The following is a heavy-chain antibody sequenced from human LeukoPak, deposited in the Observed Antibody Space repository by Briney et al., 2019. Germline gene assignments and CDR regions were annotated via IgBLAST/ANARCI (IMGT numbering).Heavy chain of an antibody. V-gene: IGHV4-30-4*01. D-gene: IGHD2-2*03. CDR2: IYYSGST. CDR1: GGSISSGDYY. Sequence: PSETLSLTCTVSGGSISSGDYYWSWIRQPPGKGLEWIGYIYYSGSTYYNPSPKSRVTISVDTSKNQFSLKLSSVTAADTAVYYCARVDINIYYYGMDVWGQGTTVTVSS. J-gene: IGHJ6*02. CDR3: ARVDINIYYYGMDV.